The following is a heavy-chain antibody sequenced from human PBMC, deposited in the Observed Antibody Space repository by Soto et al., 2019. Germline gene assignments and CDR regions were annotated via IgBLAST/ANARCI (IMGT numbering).Heavy chain of an antibody. Sequence: QVQLQESVPGLVKPSQTLSLTCTVSCGSISSGGYYWSWIRQHTGKGLEWMGYIYYSGRTYYNPSLKCRVPISVETSKNHFSLKLSSVPAADPALYSSARGSFFPGDYSAHPRYYYYMDFWRKATTLTVSS. CDR1: CGSISSGGYY. J-gene: IGHJ6*03. V-gene: IGHV4-31*03. D-gene: IGHD4-17*01. CDR3: ARGSFFPGDYSAHPRYYYYMDF. CDR2: IYYSGRT.